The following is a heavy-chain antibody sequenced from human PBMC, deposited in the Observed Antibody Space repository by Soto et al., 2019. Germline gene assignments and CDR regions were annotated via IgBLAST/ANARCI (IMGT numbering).Heavy chain of an antibody. CDR2: INPNSGGT. Sequence: QVQLVQSGAEVKKPGASVKVSCKASGYTFTGYYMHWVRQAPGQGLEWMGWINPNSGGTNYAQKFKGWVTMTRDTSISTAYMELSRLRSDETAVYYCARTPPDTASYYYGMDVWGQGTTVTVSS. V-gene: IGHV1-2*04. D-gene: IGHD2-2*02. CDR1: GYTFTGYY. J-gene: IGHJ6*02. CDR3: ARTPPDTASYYYGMDV.